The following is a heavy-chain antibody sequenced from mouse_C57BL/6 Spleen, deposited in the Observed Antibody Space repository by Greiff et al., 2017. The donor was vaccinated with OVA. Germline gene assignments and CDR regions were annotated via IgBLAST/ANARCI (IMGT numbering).Heavy chain of an antibody. D-gene: IGHD2-1*01. CDR1: RYTFTSYW. CDR3: ARPPIYYGNYLYYFDY. Sequence: VKLQQPGAELVKPGASVKLSCKASRYTFTSYWMHWVKQRPGQGLEWIGMIHPNSGSTNYNEKFKSKATLTVDKSSSTAYMQLSSLTSEDSAVYYCARPPIYYGNYLYYFDYWGQGTTLTVSS. J-gene: IGHJ2*01. V-gene: IGHV1-64*01. CDR2: IHPNSGST.